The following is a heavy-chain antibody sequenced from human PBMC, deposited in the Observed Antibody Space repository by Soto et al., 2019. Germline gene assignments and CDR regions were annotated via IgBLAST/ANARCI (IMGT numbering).Heavy chain of an antibody. D-gene: IGHD6-19*01. V-gene: IGHV1-3*01. Sequence: QVQLVQSGAEVKKPGASVKVSCKASGYTFTSYAMHWVRQAPGQRLEWMGWINAGNGNTKYSQKFQGRVTITRDTSASTAYMELSSLRSEDTAVYYCASDPSSGWFQGYYYYYMDVWGKGTTVTVSS. CDR2: INAGNGNT. CDR1: GYTFTSYA. J-gene: IGHJ6*03. CDR3: ASDPSSGWFQGYYYYYMDV.